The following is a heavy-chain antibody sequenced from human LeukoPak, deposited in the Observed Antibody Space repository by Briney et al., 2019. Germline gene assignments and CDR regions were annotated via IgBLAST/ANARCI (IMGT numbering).Heavy chain of an antibody. Sequence: PGRSLRLSCAASGFTFSSYGMHWVRQAPGKGLEWVAFIRYDGSNKYYADSVKGRFTISRDNSKNTLYLQMNSLRAEDTAVYYCAKDVYGGQQLLDYWGQGTLVTVSS. CDR2: IRYDGSNK. J-gene: IGHJ4*02. CDR1: GFTFSSYG. V-gene: IGHV3-30*02. CDR3: AKDVYGGQQLLDY. D-gene: IGHD6-13*01.